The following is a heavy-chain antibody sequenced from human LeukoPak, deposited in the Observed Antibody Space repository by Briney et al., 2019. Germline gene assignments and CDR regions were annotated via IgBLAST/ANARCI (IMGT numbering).Heavy chain of an antibody. V-gene: IGHV1-3*01. D-gene: IGHD4-23*01. CDR2: INAGNGYT. Sequence: GASVKVSCKASGYTFTSYAMHWVRQAPGQRLEWMGWINAGNGYTKYSQNFQGRVTITRDTSASTAYMELSSLRSEDTAVYHCARDIGKTFDYWGQGTLVTVSS. J-gene: IGHJ4*02. CDR3: ARDIGKTFDY. CDR1: GYTFTSYA.